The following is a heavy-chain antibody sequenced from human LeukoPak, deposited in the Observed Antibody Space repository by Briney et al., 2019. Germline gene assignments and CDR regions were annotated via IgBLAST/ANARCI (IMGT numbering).Heavy chain of an antibody. CDR1: GFTVSSNY. CDR2: IYSGGST. J-gene: IGHJ2*01. CDR3: ARDRNWDWYFDL. Sequence: GGSLRLSCAASGFTVSSNYMSWVRQAPGKGLEWVSVIYSGGSTYYADSVKGRFTISRDNSKNTLYLQMNSLRAEDTAVYYCARDRNWDWYFDLWGRGTLVTVSS. V-gene: IGHV3-53*01. D-gene: IGHD7-27*01.